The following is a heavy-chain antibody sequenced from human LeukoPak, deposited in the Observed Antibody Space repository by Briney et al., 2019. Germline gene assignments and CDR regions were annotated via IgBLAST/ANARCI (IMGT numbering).Heavy chain of an antibody. J-gene: IGHJ4*02. Sequence: GGSLRLSCAASGFTFSSYAMSWVRQAPGKGLEWVSAISGSGGSTYYADSVKGRFTISRDNSKNTLYLQMNSLRAEDTAVYYCARCSGASCYYYFDYWGQGTLVTVSS. V-gene: IGHV3-23*01. CDR3: ARCSGASCYYYFDY. CDR1: GFTFSSYA. CDR2: ISGSGGST. D-gene: IGHD2-15*01.